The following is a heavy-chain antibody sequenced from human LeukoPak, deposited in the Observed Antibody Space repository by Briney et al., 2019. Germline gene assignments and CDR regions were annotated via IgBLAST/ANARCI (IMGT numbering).Heavy chain of an antibody. D-gene: IGHD5-12*01. CDR1: GFTFSSYA. V-gene: IGHV3-23*01. J-gene: IGHJ4*02. CDR3: AKGDSGYESFDY. CDR2: ISGSGDST. Sequence: GGSLRLSCAASGFTFSSYAMTWVRQAPGKGLEWVSVISGSGDSTYYADSVKGRFTISRDNSRNTLSLQMNSLRAEDTAVYYCAKGDSGYESFDYWGQGTLVTVSS.